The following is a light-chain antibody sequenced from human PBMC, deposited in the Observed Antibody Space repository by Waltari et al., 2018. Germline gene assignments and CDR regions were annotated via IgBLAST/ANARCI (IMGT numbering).Light chain of an antibody. V-gene: IGLV2-23*02. CDR1: ISDVGNYNL. J-gene: IGLJ1*01. CDR2: EVS. CDR3: CSYAGHSTYV. Sequence: QSALTQPASVSGSPGQSITISCTGTISDVGNYNLVSCYQQHPAKAPKLMIYEVSPRPSGVSNRFAGSKSGNTASLTISGLQPEDETDYYCCSYAGHSTYVFGTGTKVTVL.